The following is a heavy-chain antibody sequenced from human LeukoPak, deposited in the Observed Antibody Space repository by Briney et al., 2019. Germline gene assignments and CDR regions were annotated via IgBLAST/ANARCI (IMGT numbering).Heavy chain of an antibody. CDR2: IIPTLGIA. D-gene: IGHD2-15*01. J-gene: IGHJ5*02. CDR1: GGTFSSYA. V-gene: IGHV1-69*04. CDR3: ARGQIVVVVAATPRDWFDP. Sequence: GASVKVSCKASGGTFSSYAISWVRQAPGQGLEWMGRIIPTLGIANYAQKFQGRVTITADKSTSTAYMELSSLRSEDTAVYYCARGQIVVVVAATPRDWFDPWGQGTLVTVSS.